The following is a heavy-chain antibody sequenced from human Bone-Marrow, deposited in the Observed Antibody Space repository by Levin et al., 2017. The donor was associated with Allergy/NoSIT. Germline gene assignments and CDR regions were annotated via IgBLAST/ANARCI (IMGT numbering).Heavy chain of an antibody. CDR2: IHISGDS. D-gene: IGHD3-22*01. V-gene: IGHV4-4*07. J-gene: IGHJ5*02. Sequence: SETLSLTCTVSGGSVSDYFWTWIRQPAGKGLEWIGRIHISGDSNNNPSLKSRVTMSVDTSKKQFSLNLSSVTAADTAVYYCARDRGYYDGSGHYLFDPWGQGTLVTVSS. CDR3: ARDRGYYDGSGHYLFDP. CDR1: GGSVSDYF.